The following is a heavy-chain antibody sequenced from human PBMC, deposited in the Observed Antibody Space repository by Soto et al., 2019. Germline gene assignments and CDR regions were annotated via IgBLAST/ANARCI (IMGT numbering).Heavy chain of an antibody. CDR3: AADSYPVAGDYYYYGMDV. J-gene: IGHJ6*02. CDR2: IVVGSGNT. Sequence: SVKVSCKASGFTFTSSAVQWVRQARGQRLEWIGWIVVGSGNTNYAQKFQERVTITRDMSTSTAYMELSSLRSEDTAVYYCAADSYPVAGDYYYYGMDVWGQGTTVTVSS. V-gene: IGHV1-58*01. CDR1: GFTFTSSA. D-gene: IGHD6-19*01.